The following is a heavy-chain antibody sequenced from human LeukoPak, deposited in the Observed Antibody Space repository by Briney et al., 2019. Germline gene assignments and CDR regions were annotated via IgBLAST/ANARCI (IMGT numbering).Heavy chain of an antibody. CDR3: ARGGSGYSYGKIDS. D-gene: IGHD5-18*01. V-gene: IGHV3-7*01. Sequence: GGSLRFSCAASGFTFSNYWINWVRQAPGKGLEWVANIKQDGSETYCVDSVKGRFTISRDNAKNSLYLQMNSLRDEDTDVYYCARGGSGYSYGKIDSWGQGILVTVSS. J-gene: IGHJ4*02. CDR1: GFTFSNYW. CDR2: IKQDGSET.